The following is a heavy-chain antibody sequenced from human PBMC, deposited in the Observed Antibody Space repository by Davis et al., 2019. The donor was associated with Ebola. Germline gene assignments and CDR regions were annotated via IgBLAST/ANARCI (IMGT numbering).Heavy chain of an antibody. Sequence: SETLSLTCAVSGGSISSSKWWIWVRQPPGKGLEGIGKIYHTGSSNYSPSLKSRVTLSVDKSKNHFSLKLNSVTAADTAVYYRARWVNYDSSTFFWGQGTLVTVSS. CDR1: GGSISSSKW. CDR3: ARWVNYDSSTFF. V-gene: IGHV4-4*02. CDR2: IYHTGSS. D-gene: IGHD3-3*01. J-gene: IGHJ4*02.